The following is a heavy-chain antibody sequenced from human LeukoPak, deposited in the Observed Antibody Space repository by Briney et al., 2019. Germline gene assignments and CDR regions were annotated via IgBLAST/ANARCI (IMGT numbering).Heavy chain of an antibody. Sequence: SVKVSCKASGGTFSSYAISWVRQAPGQGLEWMGRIIPILGIANYAQKFQGRVTITADKSTSTAYMELRSLRSDDTAVYYCARVVGATRAFDIWGQGTMVTVSS. CDR3: ARVVGATRAFDI. D-gene: IGHD1-26*01. J-gene: IGHJ3*02. CDR2: IIPILGIA. V-gene: IGHV1-69*04. CDR1: GGTFSSYA.